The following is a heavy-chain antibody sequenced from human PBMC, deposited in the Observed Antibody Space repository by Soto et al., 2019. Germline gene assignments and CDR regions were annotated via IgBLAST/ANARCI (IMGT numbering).Heavy chain of an antibody. CDR1: GFTFSDHY. CDR3: ARVSTDWHNAFDI. CDR2: TRDKVNSYTT. V-gene: IGHV3-72*01. Sequence: PGGSLRLSCEASGFTFSDHYMDWVRQAAGKGLQWVGRTRDKVNSYTTEYAASVKGRFTISRDDSKNSLYLQMNSLRSVDTAVYYCARVSTDWHNAFDIWGRGTMVTVSS. J-gene: IGHJ3*02. D-gene: IGHD3-3*02.